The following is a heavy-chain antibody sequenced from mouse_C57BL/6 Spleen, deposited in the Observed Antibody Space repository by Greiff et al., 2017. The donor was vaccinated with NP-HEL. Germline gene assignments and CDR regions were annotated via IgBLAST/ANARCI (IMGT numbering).Heavy chain of an antibody. V-gene: IGHV1-72*01. CDR1: GYTFTSYW. Sequence: QVQLKQPGAELVKPGASVKLSCKASGYTFTSYWMHWVKQRPGRGLEWIGRIDPNSGGTKYNEKFKSKATLTVDKPSSTAYMQLSSLTSEDSAVYYCARDYYGSSYRFDYWGQGTTLTVSS. CDR3: ARDYYGSSYRFDY. J-gene: IGHJ2*01. D-gene: IGHD1-1*01. CDR2: IDPNSGGT.